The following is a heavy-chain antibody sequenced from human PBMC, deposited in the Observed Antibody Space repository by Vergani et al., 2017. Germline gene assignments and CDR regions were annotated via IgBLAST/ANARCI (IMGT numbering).Heavy chain of an antibody. CDR1: GGSITSGDYS. J-gene: IGHJ6*03. CDR3: ARQKDYYMDV. V-gene: IGHV4-30-4*08. Sequence: QVQLQESGPRQVKPSQTLSLTCSVSGGSITSGDYSWTWIRQSPGKGLEWLGFTSNSGPPYYNPSLKSRVFISLDTSKNHFSLRVNSVTAADTAIYYCARQKDYYMDVWGKGATVTVS. CDR2: TSNSGPP.